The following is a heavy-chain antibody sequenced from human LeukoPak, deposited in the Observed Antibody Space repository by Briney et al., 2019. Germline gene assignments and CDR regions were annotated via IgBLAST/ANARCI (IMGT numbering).Heavy chain of an antibody. D-gene: IGHD3-3*01. J-gene: IGHJ4*02. Sequence: GGSLRLSCAASGFAFSAYWMSWVRQAPGKGLEWLANIKLDGSDKFYVDSVKGRFTISRDNAKNSLYLLMNSLRGEDTAIYYCARVIFGVVIIPYFDSWGQGILVTVSS. CDR3: ARVIFGVVIIPYFDS. CDR2: IKLDGSDK. CDR1: GFAFSAYW. V-gene: IGHV3-7*01.